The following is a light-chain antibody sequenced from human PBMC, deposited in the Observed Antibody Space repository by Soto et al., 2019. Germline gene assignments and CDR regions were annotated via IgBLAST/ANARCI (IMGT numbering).Light chain of an antibody. Sequence: CRASQSVGTYLAWYQQKPGQAPRLLIYDASNRVTGIPARFRGSGPETGYTLALRSREPYYSAVHNCERRCNGASTVGQGTRLEIK. J-gene: IGKJ5*01. CDR1: QSVGTY. CDR2: DAS. V-gene: IGKV3-11*01. CDR3: ERRCNGAST.